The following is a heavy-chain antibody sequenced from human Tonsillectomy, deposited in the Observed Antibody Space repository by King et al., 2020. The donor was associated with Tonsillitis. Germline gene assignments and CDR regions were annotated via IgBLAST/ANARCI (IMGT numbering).Heavy chain of an antibody. Sequence: VQLVESGGGVVQPGRSPRLSCAASGFTFSRYGMYWVRQAPGKGLEWVAVISYDGSKKNYADSVKGRFTVSRDNSKNTLYLQMTSLRAEDTAVYYCAKDYYYDNSGYGYWGQGTLVTVSS. CDR3: AKDYYYDNSGYGY. CDR2: ISYDGSKK. CDR1: GFTFSRYG. D-gene: IGHD3-22*01. J-gene: IGHJ4*02. V-gene: IGHV3-30*18.